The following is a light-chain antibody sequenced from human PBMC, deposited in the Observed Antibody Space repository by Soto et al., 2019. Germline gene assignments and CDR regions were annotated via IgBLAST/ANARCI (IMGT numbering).Light chain of an antibody. Sequence: QSALTQPASVSGAPGQSITISCTRTSSDVGGYNYVSWYQQHPGKAPKLMIYDVRNRASGASNRFSGSKSGNTASLTISGLQAEDEADYYCTSYTSSSTLYVFGTGTKVTVL. CDR3: TSYTSSSTLYV. J-gene: IGLJ1*01. CDR2: DVR. V-gene: IGLV2-14*01. CDR1: SSDVGGYNY.